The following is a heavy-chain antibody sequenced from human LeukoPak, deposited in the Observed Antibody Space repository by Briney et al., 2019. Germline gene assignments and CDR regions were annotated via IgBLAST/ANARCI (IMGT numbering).Heavy chain of an antibody. CDR1: GFTFSSSW. D-gene: IGHD3-10*01. V-gene: IGHV4-39*01. Sequence: GSLRLSCAASGFTFSSSWMSWVRQPPGKGLESIGSIYYSRSTYYSPSLKSRVTISVDTSKNQFSLKLTSVTAADTAVYYCARRKGFGEGYFDSWGQGTLVTVSS. CDR2: IYYSRST. CDR3: ARRKGFGEGYFDS. J-gene: IGHJ4*02.